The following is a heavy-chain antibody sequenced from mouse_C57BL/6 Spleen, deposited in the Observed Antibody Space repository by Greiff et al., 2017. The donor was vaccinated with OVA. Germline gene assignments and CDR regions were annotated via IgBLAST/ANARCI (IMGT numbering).Heavy chain of an antibody. CDR1: GYAFSSSW. D-gene: IGHD4-1*01. J-gene: IGHJ2*01. V-gene: IGHV1-82*01. Sequence: QVQLQQSGPELVKPGASVKISCKASGYAFSSSWMNWVKQRPGKGLEWIGRIYPGDGDTNYNGKFKGKATLTADKASSTAYMQLSSLTSEDSAVYFCARGSLPGFDYWGQGTTLTDSS. CDR2: IYPGDGDT. CDR3: ARGSLPGFDY.